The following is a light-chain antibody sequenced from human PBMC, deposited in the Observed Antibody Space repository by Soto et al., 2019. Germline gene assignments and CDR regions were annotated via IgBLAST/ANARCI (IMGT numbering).Light chain of an antibody. V-gene: IGLV2-14*01. Sequence: QSALTQPASVSGSPGQSITISCTGTSSDVGAYTYVSWYQQYPGKAPKLMIFEVSDRPSGVSNRFSGSKSGNTASLTISGLQAEDEADYYCSSYTTSNTLVFGGGTKLTVL. CDR2: EVS. CDR3: SSYTTSNTLV. CDR1: SSDVGAYTY. J-gene: IGLJ2*01.